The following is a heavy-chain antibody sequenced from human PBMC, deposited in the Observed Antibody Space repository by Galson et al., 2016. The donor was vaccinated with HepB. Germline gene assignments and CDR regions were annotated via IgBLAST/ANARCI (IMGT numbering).Heavy chain of an antibody. J-gene: IGHJ4*02. Sequence: SLRLSCAASGFTVSSNYMTWVRQAPRKGLEWVSVIYSGGSTYYADSVKGRFTIPRDNSKNTLYLQMNSLRAEDTAVYYCARVSDGYNTAPVDSWGQGTLVTVSS. CDR1: GFTVSSNY. V-gene: IGHV3-66*01. CDR3: ARVSDGYNTAPVDS. D-gene: IGHD5-24*01. CDR2: IYSGGST.